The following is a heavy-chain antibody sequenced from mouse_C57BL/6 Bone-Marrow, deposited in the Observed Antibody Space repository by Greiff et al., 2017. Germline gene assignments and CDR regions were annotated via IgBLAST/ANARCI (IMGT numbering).Heavy chain of an antibody. V-gene: IGHV1-18*01. CDR1: GYTFTDYN. CDR3: ARGDYYGSSPYYYAMDY. J-gene: IGHJ4*01. CDR2: INPNNGGT. Sequence: SGPELVKPGASVKIPCKASGYTFTDYNMDWVKQSHGKSLEWIGDINPNNGGTIYNQKFKGKATLTVDKSSSTAYMELRSLTSEDTAVYYCARGDYYGSSPYYYAMDYWGQGTSVTVSS. D-gene: IGHD1-1*01.